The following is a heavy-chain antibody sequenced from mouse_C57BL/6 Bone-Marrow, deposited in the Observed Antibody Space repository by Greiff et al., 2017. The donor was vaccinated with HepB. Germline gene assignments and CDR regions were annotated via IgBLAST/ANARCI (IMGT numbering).Heavy chain of an antibody. CDR2: IYPGSGNT. CDR3: VTGDLVTTVVPPWFAY. V-gene: IGHV1-76*01. Sequence: VQLVESGAELVRPGASVKLSCKASGYTFTDYYINWVKQRPGQGLEWIARIYPGSGNTYYNEKFKGKATLTAEKSSSTAYMQLSSLTSEDSAVYFCVTGDLVTTVVPPWFAYWGQGTLVTVSA. CDR1: GYTFTDYY. J-gene: IGHJ3*01. D-gene: IGHD2-2*01.